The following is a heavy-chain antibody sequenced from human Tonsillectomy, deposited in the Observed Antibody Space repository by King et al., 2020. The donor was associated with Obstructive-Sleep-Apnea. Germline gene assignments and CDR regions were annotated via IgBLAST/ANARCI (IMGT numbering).Heavy chain of an antibody. CDR3: AHRPDDSSGPGYFDL. D-gene: IGHD3-22*01. CDR1: GFSLSTSGVG. V-gene: IGHV2-5*02. CDR2: IYWEEDK. Sequence: ITLKESGPTLVKPTQTLTLTCTFSGFSLSTSGVGVGWIRQPPGKALEWLAHIYWEEDKRYRPSLKSRLTITKDTPKNQVVLTMTNMDPVDTATYYCAHRPDDSSGPGYFDLWGRGTLVTVSS. J-gene: IGHJ2*01.